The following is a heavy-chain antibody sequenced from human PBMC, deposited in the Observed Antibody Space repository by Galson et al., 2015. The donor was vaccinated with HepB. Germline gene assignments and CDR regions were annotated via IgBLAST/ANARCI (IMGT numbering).Heavy chain of an antibody. CDR2: IWYDGSNK. CDR1: GFTFSSYG. V-gene: IGHV3-33*01. CDR3: ARDLYSYGVDY. J-gene: IGHJ4*02. Sequence: SLRLSCAASGFTFSSYGMHWVRQAPGKGLGWVAVIWYDGSNKYYADSVKGRFTIFIGNSKNTLYLQMNSLRAEDTAVYYCARDLYSYGVDYWGQGTLVTVSS. D-gene: IGHD5-18*01.